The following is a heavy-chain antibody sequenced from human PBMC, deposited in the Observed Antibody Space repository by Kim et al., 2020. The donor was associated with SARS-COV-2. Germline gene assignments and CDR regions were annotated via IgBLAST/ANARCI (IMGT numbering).Heavy chain of an antibody. CDR2: IYPGDSDT. CDR1: GYSFTSYW. J-gene: IGHJ6*02. CDR3: ATSETADYYYYGMDV. V-gene: IGHV5-51*01. Sequence: GESLKISCKGSGYSFTSYWIGWVRQMPGKGLEWMGIIYPGDSDTRYSPSFQGQVTISADKSISTAYLQWSSLKASDTAMYYCATSETADYYYYGMDVWGQGTTVTVSS. D-gene: IGHD6-25*01.